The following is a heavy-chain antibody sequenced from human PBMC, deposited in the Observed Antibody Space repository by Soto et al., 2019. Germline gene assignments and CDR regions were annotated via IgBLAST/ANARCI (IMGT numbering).Heavy chain of an antibody. V-gene: IGHV1-69*02. J-gene: IGHJ4*02. CDR1: GGTFSSYT. CDR2: IIPILGIA. CDR3: ARGHAYGDDFDY. Sequence: QVQLVQSGAEVKKPGSSVKVSCKASGGTFSSYTISWVRQAPGQGLEWMGRIIPILGIANYAQKFQGRVTITADKSTSTAYMELSSLRSEDTAVYYCARGHAYGDDFDYWGQGTLVTVSS. D-gene: IGHD4-17*01.